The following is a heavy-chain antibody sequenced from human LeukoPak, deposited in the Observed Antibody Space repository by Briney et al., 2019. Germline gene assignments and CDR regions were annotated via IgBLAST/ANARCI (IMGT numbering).Heavy chain of an antibody. Sequence: PGRSLRLSCVASGFTFRKHAIHWVRQAPGKGLEWVGVIAYDGSNKYYGDSVKGRFTISRDNAKNLLYLQMSSLRAEDTAVYSCGRFGDEAGIDYWGQGTLVTVSS. V-gene: IGHV3-30*03. J-gene: IGHJ4*02. CDR3: GRFGDEAGIDY. D-gene: IGHD3-10*01. CDR2: IAYDGSNK. CDR1: GFTFRKHA.